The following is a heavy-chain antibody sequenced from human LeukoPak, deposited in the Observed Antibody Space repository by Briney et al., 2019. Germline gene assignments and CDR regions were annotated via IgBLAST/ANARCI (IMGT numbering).Heavy chain of an antibody. D-gene: IGHD3-22*01. CDR1: GYTFTSYD. CDR2: MNPNSGNT. V-gene: IGHV1-8*01. CDR3: ARGGYASSGYYGYYFDY. J-gene: IGHJ4*02. Sequence: ASVKVSCKASGYTFTSYDINWVRQATGQGLEWMGWMNPNSGNTGYAQKFQGRVTMTRNTSISTAYMELSSLRSEDTAVYYCARGGYASSGYYGYYFDYWGQGTLVTVSS.